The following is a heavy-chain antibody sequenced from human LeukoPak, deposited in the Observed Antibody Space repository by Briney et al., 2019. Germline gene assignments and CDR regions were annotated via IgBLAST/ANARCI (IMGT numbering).Heavy chain of an antibody. CDR1: GDSINDDDYY. CDR2: VSYGGST. V-gene: IGHV4-39*01. CDR3: ARVKSSSWYGYYFDY. Sequence: PSETLSLTCTVSGDSINDDDYYWGWIRQPPGKGLEHIGSVSYGGSTYYSPSLKSRVNIYIDISKNQFSLKLRSVTAADTAVYYCARVKSSSWYGYYFDYWGQGTLVTVSS. D-gene: IGHD6-13*01. J-gene: IGHJ4*02.